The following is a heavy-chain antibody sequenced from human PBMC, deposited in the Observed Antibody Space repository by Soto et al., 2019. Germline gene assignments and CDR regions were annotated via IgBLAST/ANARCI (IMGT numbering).Heavy chain of an antibody. D-gene: IGHD3-10*01. CDR3: AICMVRGVMCAFDI. Sequence: GASVKVSCKASGFTFTSSAMHWVRQAPGKGLEWMGGFDPEDGETIYAQKFQGRVTMTEDTSTDTAYMELSSLRSEDTAVYYCAICMVRGVMCAFDIWGQGTMVTVSS. J-gene: IGHJ3*02. CDR2: FDPEDGET. CDR1: GFTFTSSA. V-gene: IGHV1-24*01.